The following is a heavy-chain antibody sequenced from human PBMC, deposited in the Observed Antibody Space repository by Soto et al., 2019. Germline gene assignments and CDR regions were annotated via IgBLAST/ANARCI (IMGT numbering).Heavy chain of an antibody. V-gene: IGHV3-9*01. CDR1: GFTFDDYA. CDR2: ISWNSGSI. CDR3: AKDPGHSRYDPDAFDI. Sequence: GGSLRLSCAASGFTFDDYAMHWVRQAPGKGLEWVSGISWNSGSIGYADSVKGRFTISRDNAKNSLYLQMNSLRAEDTALYYCAKDPGHSRYDPDAFDIWGQGTMVT. D-gene: IGHD5-12*01. J-gene: IGHJ3*02.